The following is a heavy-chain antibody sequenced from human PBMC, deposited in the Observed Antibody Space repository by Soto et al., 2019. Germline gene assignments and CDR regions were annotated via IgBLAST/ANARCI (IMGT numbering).Heavy chain of an antibody. CDR3: ARGFYSSGYNTQYHYYMDV. CDR2: MNPNSGNT. J-gene: IGHJ6*03. V-gene: IGHV1-8*01. D-gene: IGHD3-3*01. CDR1: GYTFTSYD. Sequence: GASVKVSCKASGYTFTSYDINWVRQATGQGIEWMGWMNPNSGNTGYAQKFQGRVTMTRNTSISTAYMELSSLRSEDTAVYYCARGFYSSGYNTQYHYYMDVSGKATTVTVSS.